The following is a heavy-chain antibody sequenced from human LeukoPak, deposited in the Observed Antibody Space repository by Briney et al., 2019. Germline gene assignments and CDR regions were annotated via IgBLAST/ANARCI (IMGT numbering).Heavy chain of an antibody. V-gene: IGHV4-34*01. CDR2: INHSGGT. CDR1: GGSFSGYY. CDR3: ARGKVAVAGTSWLDP. Sequence: SETLSLTCAVYGGSFSGYYWSWIRQPPGKGLEWIGEINHSGGTNYNPSLKSRVTISVDTSKNQFSLKLSSVTAADTAVYYCARGKVAVAGTSWLDPWGQGTLVTVSS. D-gene: IGHD6-19*01. J-gene: IGHJ5*02.